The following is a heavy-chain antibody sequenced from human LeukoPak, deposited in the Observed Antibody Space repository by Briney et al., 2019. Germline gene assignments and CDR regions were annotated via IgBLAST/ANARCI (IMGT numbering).Heavy chain of an antibody. D-gene: IGHD1-26*01. CDR2: INPTGGST. CDR3: ARDNSVGDNAWWFDP. CDR1: GYTFTSYY. V-gene: IGHV1-46*01. J-gene: IGHJ5*02. Sequence: ASVKVSCKASGYTFTSYYMHWVRQAPGQGLEWMGLINPTGGSTGHAQKFQGRVTMTRVMSTSTDYMELSSLRSEDTAIYYCARDNSVGDNAWWFDPWGRGTLVTVSS.